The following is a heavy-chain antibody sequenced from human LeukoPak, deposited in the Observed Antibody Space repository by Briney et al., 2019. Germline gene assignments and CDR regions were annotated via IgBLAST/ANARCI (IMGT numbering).Heavy chain of an antibody. V-gene: IGHV3-9*03. D-gene: IGHD6-13*01. J-gene: IGHJ4*02. Sequence: GGSLRLSCAASGFTFDDYAMHWFRQAPGKGLEWVSGISWNCGSIDYADSVKGRFTISRDNAKHSLYLQMNSLRAEDMALYYCAKDVGSYSSSSYYDYWGQGTLVTVSS. CDR2: ISWNCGSI. CDR3: AKDVGSYSSSSYYDY. CDR1: GFTFDDYA.